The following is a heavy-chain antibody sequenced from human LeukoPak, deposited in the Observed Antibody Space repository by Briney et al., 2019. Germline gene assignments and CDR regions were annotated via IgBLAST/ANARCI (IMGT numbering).Heavy chain of an antibody. CDR1: GFTFGSNY. J-gene: IGHJ5*02. CDR3: ARWNGWCS. V-gene: IGHV3-7*04. Sequence: GSLRLSCVASGFTFGSNYMTWVRQAPGKGLEWVANINQDGSVKFYVDSVKGRFTISRDNAKNPLYLQMASLRAEDTAVYFCARWNGWCSWGQGTLVTVSS. D-gene: IGHD1-1*01. CDR2: INQDGSVK.